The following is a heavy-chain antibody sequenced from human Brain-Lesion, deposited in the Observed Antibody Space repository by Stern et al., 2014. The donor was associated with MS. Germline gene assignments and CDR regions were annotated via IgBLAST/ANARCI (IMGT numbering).Heavy chain of an antibody. CDR1: GGSISSGSDY. V-gene: IGHV4-61*02. CDR3: ASGYRIFDY. Sequence: QVQLVESGPGLVKPSQTLSLTCTVSGGSISSGSDYWSWIRQPVGKGLEWLGRIHPRRRGFYTPSLKSRVTISTDTSMNQFSLELNPKTAADTAIYYCASGYRIFDYWGQGILVTVSS. CDR2: IHPRRRG. J-gene: IGHJ4*02. D-gene: IGHD5-18*01.